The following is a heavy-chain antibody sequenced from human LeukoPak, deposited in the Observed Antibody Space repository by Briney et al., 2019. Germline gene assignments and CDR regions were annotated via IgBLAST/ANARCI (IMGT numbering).Heavy chain of an antibody. CDR2: IIPILGIA. CDR3: ARVDSSSPEYFDY. V-gene: IGHV1-69*04. Sequence: SVKVSCKASGGTFSSYAISWVRQAPGQGLEWMGRIIPILGIANYAQKFQGRVTITADKSTSTAYMELSSLRSEDTAVYYCARVDSSSPEYFDYWGQGTLVTVSS. D-gene: IGHD6-6*01. CDR1: GGTFSSYA. J-gene: IGHJ4*02.